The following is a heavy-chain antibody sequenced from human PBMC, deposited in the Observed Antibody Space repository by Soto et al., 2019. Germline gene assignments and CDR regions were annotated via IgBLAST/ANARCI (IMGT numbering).Heavy chain of an antibody. CDR3: ARDLKPGYSSSWYSVYGMDV. J-gene: IGHJ6*02. CDR1: GFTFSSYS. D-gene: IGHD6-13*01. CDR2: ISSSSSYI. Sequence: GWSLRLSCAASGFTFSSYSMNWVRQAPGKGLEWVSSISSSSSYIYYADSVKGRFTISRDNAKNSLYLQMNSLRAEDTAVYYCARDLKPGYSSSWYSVYGMDVWGQGTTVTVSS. V-gene: IGHV3-21*01.